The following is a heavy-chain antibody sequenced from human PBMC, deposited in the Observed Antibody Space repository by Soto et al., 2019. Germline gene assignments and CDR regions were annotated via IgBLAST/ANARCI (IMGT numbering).Heavy chain of an antibody. CDR2: ISAYNGNT. D-gene: IGHD2-21*01. V-gene: IGHV1-18*01. Sequence: QVQLVQSGPEVKKPGASVKVSCKTSGYNFATYGMIWVRQAPGQGLEWIGWISAYNGNTESTQKFQGRVTMTTDTSTGTAYMELSGLTSDVSAMYYCARDLLVVSPAAYFDYWGQGTLVTVSS. CDR1: GYNFATYG. CDR3: ARDLLVVSPAAYFDY. J-gene: IGHJ4*02.